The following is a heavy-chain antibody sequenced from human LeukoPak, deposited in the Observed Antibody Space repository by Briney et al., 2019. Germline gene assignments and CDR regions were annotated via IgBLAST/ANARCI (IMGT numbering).Heavy chain of an antibody. V-gene: IGHV4-30-2*01. D-gene: IGHD3-3*01. CDR2: IYHSGST. CDR1: GGSISSGGYY. CDR3: ARIKAYYDFWSGHIDY. J-gene: IGHJ4*02. Sequence: PSQTLSLTCTVSGGSISSGGYYWSWIRQPPGKGLEWIGYIYHSGSTYYNPSLKSRVTISVDRSKNQFSLKLSSVTAADTAVYYCARIKAYYDFWSGHIDYWGQGTLVTVSS.